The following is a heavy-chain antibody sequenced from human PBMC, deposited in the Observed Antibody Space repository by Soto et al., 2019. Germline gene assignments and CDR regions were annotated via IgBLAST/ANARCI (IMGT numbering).Heavy chain of an antibody. D-gene: IGHD1-1*01. CDR1: GFTFSSYW. Sequence: GGSLRLSCAASGFTFSSYWMSWVRQAPGKGLEWVANIKQDGSEKYYVDSVKGRFTISRDNAKNSLYLQMNSLRAEDTAVYYCASNHPRGWNGLNDYWGQGTLVTVSS. V-gene: IGHV3-7*01. CDR3: ASNHPRGWNGLNDY. J-gene: IGHJ4*02. CDR2: IKQDGSEK.